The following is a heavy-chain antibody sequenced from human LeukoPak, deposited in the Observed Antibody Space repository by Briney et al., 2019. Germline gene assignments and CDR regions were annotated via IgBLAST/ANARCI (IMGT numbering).Heavy chain of an antibody. V-gene: IGHV1-24*01. CDR2: FDPEDGET. Sequence: ASVNVSCKVSGYTLTELSMHWVRQAPGKGLEWMGGFDPEDGETIYAQKFQGRVTMTEDTSTDTAYKELSSLRSEDTAVYYCATDVYSSSWYNYWGQGTLVTVSS. CDR1: GYTLTELS. J-gene: IGHJ4*02. CDR3: ATDVYSSSWYNY. D-gene: IGHD6-13*01.